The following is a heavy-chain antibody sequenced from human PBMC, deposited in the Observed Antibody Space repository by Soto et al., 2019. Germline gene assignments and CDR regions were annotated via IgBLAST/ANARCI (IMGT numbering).Heavy chain of an antibody. CDR1: GGSISSGDYY. D-gene: IGHD5-12*01. CDR2: IYYSGST. Sequence: SETLSLTCTFSGGSISSGDYYWSWIRQPPGKGLEWIGYIYYSGSTYYNPSLKSRVTISVDTSKNQFSLKLSSVTAADTAVYYCARDSSRGYSGYEFAIDYWGQGTLVIVSS. CDR3: ARDSSRGYSGYEFAIDY. J-gene: IGHJ4*02. V-gene: IGHV4-30-4*01.